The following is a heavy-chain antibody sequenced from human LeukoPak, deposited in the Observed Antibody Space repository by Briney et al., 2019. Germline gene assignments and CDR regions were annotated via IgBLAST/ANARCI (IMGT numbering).Heavy chain of an antibody. V-gene: IGHV3-7*01. CDR2: IKQDGSEK. Sequence: GGSLRLSCAASGFTFSNSWMSWVRQAPGMGLERVANIKQDGSEKYYVDSVKGRFTISRDNAKNSLYLQMNNLRAEDTAVYYCARLSIAAAGSDYWGQGTLVTVSS. CDR1: GFTFSNSW. CDR3: ARLSIAAAGSDY. J-gene: IGHJ4*02. D-gene: IGHD6-13*01.